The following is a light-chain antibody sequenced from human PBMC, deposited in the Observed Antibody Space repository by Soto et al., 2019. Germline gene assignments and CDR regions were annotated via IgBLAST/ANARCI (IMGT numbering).Light chain of an antibody. CDR3: SSYAGRNNLV. J-gene: IGLJ2*01. CDR2: EVT. V-gene: IGLV2-14*01. CDR1: SSDIGGYHY. Sequence: QSALTQPASVSGSPGQSITISCTGSSSDIGGYHYVSWYQQHPGKAPKLMIYEVTNRPSGVSYRFSGSKSGNTASLTISGLQAEDEADYYCSSYAGRNNLVFGGGTKLTV.